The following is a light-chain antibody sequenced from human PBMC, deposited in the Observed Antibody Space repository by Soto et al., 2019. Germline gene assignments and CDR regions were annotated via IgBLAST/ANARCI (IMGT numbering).Light chain of an antibody. CDR3: NSFTTSSTYV. V-gene: IGLV2-18*02. J-gene: IGLJ1*01. Sequence: QSVLIQPASVSGSPGQSITISCTGTRNDIGTYNRVSWYQQPPGTAPKLIIYEVNNRPSGVPDRFSGSKSGNTASLTISGLQAEDEADYYCNSFTTSSTYVFGTGTKVTVL. CDR1: RNDIGTYNR. CDR2: EVN.